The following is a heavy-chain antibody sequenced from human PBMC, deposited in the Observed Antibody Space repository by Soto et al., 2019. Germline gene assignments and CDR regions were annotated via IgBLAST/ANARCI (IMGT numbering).Heavy chain of an antibody. CDR3: ARRSAAGP. CDR2: INHSGST. D-gene: IGHD6-25*01. J-gene: IGHJ5*02. V-gene: IGHV4-34*01. Sequence: QVQLQQWGAGLLKPSETLSLTCAVYGGSFSGYYWSWIRQPPGKGLEWIGEINHSGSTNYNPSLKSXVXISVDTSKNQFSLKLSSVTAADTAVYYCARRSAAGPWGQGTLVTVSS. CDR1: GGSFSGYY.